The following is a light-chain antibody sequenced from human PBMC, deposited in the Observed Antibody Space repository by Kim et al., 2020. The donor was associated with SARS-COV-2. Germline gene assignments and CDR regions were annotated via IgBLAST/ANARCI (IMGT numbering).Light chain of an antibody. Sequence: SSSPGESATLSCRTSQTVYSYLAWYQQKPGQAPRLVIYDASNRATGIPARFSGSGSGTHFTLTINGLEPEDYAIYYCQYRSGWPRTFGQGTKLEI. CDR2: DAS. CDR1: QTVYSY. J-gene: IGKJ2*01. V-gene: IGKV3-11*01. CDR3: QYRSGWPRT.